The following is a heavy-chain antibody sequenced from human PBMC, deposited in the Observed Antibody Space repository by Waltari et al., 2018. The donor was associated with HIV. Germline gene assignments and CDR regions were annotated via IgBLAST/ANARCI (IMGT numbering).Heavy chain of an antibody. Sequence: QMQLVESGGRLVKPGGSLRLSCAASGFAFTDSYMTWVRQPPGKGLEFVAYSSRSGNRTYYADSVRGRFNISRDNAAKFLYLQMDSLGVDDTATYYCARGRQWLAFDFRGQGNVVAVSS. CDR1: GFAFTDSY. D-gene: IGHD6-19*01. V-gene: IGHV3-11*01. J-gene: IGHJ4*02. CDR2: SSRSGNRT. CDR3: ARGRQWLAFDF.